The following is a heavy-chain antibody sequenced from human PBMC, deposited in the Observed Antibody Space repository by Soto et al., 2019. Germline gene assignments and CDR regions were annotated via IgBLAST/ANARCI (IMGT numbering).Heavy chain of an antibody. CDR1: GGSFSSYT. J-gene: IGHJ3*02. Sequence: PSLYGSCKASGGSFSSYTISWVLRAPGQGLEWMGRIIPILGIANYAQKFQGRVTMTRDKSTSTAYMELSSLRSEDTAVYYCARSVVVADHDAFDIWGQGTMVSVSS. CDR2: IIPILGIA. CDR3: ARSVVVADHDAFDI. V-gene: IGHV1-69*02. D-gene: IGHD2-15*01.